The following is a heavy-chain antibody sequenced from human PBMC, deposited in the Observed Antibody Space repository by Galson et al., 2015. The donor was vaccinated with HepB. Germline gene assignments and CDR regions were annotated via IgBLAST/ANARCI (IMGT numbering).Heavy chain of an antibody. CDR1: GYTFTSYA. CDR2: INAGNGNT. D-gene: IGHD3-10*01. Sequence: SVKVSCKASGYTFTSYAMHWVRQAPGQRLEWMGWINAGNGNTKYSQKFQGRVTITRDTSASTAYMELSSLRSEDTAVYYCARGKPYMVRGVIITYYFDYWGQGTLVTVSS. V-gene: IGHV1-3*01. CDR3: ARGKPYMVRGVIITYYFDY. J-gene: IGHJ4*02.